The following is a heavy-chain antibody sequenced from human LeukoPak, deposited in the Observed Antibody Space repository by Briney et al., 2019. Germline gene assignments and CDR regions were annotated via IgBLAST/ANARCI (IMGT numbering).Heavy chain of an antibody. CDR3: ARGDIVGAPFDY. Sequence: SETLSLTCAVYGGSFSGYYWSWIRQPPGNGLEWIGEINHSGSTNYNPSLKSRVTISVDTSKNQFSLKLSSVTAADTAVYYCARGDIVGAPFDYWGQGTLVTVSS. J-gene: IGHJ4*02. D-gene: IGHD1-26*01. CDR2: INHSGST. V-gene: IGHV4-34*01. CDR1: GGSFSGYY.